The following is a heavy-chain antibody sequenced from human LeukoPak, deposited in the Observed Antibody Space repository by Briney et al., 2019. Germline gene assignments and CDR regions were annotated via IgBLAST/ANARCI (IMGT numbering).Heavy chain of an antibody. CDR3: ARGQLGGNANWFDP. D-gene: IGHD4-23*01. J-gene: IGHJ5*02. Sequence: SETLSLTCAVSGGSISSGGYSWSWIRQPPGKGLEWIGYIYYSGSTYYNPSLKSRVTISVDTSKNQFSLKLSSVTAADTAVYYCARGQLGGNANWFDPWGQGTLVTVSS. CDR2: IYYSGST. CDR1: GGSISSGGYS. V-gene: IGHV4-30-4*07.